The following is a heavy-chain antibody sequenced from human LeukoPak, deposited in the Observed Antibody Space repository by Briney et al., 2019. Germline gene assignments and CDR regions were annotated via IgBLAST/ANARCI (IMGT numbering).Heavy chain of an antibody. CDR1: GITLSNYS. D-gene: IGHD3-10*01. J-gene: IGHJ4*02. CDR2: ISGSGGRT. V-gene: IGHV3-23*01. Sequence: GGSLRLSCAVSGITLSNYSMSWVRRAPGKGLEWVAGISGSGGRTNYADSVKGRFTISRDSPKNTLYLQMNSLRAEDTAVYFCAKRGVVIRVVLVGFHKEAYYFDSWGQGALVTVSS. CDR3: AKRGVVIRVVLVGFHKEAYYFDS.